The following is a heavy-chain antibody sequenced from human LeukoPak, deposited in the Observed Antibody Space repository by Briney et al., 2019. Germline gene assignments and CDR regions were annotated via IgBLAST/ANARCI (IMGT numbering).Heavy chain of an antibody. CDR3: TRELGSGLANDY. J-gene: IGHJ4*02. CDR1: GYTFTGYF. Sequence: GASVKVSCKASGYTFTGYFLHWVRQAPGQGLEWMGWINPNSGSTNYAQAFQGRVSMTRDTSITTVYMELSRLTSDDTAVYYCTRELGSGLANDYWGQGTLVTVPS. D-gene: IGHD3-16*01. V-gene: IGHV1-2*02. CDR2: INPNSGST.